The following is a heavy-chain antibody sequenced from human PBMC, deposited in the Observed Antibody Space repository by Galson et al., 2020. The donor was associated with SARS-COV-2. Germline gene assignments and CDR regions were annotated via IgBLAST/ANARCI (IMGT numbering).Heavy chain of an antibody. CDR3: ARTWITGTTSRTFDY. CDR1: GFSLSTSGMC. Sequence: SGPLVKPTQTLTLTCTFSGFSLSTSGMCVSWIRQPPGKALEWLARIDWDGDKHYNTSLKTRFTISKDTSQNRVVLTMTNMDPVDTATYYCARTWITGTTSRTFDYWGPGTLVTVSS. J-gene: IGHJ4*02. D-gene: IGHD1-1*01. V-gene: IGHV2-70*11. CDR2: IDWDGDK.